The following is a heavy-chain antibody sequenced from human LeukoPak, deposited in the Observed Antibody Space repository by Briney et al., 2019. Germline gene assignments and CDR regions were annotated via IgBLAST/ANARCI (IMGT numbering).Heavy chain of an antibody. CDR3: ARDKVVRLQEYYYYGMDV. V-gene: IGHV3-23*01. CDR2: ISGGGGST. Sequence: GGSLRLSCAASGFTFTSYSMNWVRQAPGKGLEWVSTISGGGGSTYYADSVKGRFTISRDNSKNTLYVQMNSLRAEDTAVYYCARDKVVRLQEYYYYGMDVWGQGTTVTVSS. J-gene: IGHJ6*01. D-gene: IGHD3-16*01. CDR1: GFTFTSYS.